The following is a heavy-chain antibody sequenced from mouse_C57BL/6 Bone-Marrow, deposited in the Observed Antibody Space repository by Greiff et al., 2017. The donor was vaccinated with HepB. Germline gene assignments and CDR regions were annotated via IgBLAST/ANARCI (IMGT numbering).Heavy chain of an antibody. J-gene: IGHJ1*03. CDR2: IHPNSGST. CDR3: AREDTMVTTDWYFDV. V-gene: IGHV1-64*01. CDR1: GYTFTSYW. D-gene: IGHD2-2*01. Sequence: VQLQQSGAELVKPGASVKLSCKASGYTFTSYWMHWVKQRPGQGLEWIGMIHPNSGSTNYNEKFKSKATLTVDKSSSTAYMQLSSLTSEDSAVYYCAREDTMVTTDWYFDVWGTGTTVTVSS.